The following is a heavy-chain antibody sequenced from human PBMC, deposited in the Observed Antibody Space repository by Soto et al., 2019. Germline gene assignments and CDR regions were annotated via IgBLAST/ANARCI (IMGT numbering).Heavy chain of an antibody. CDR1: GFTFSSYS. V-gene: IGHV3-48*01. CDR3: AKDIKVIYYYYYGMDV. D-gene: IGHD3-22*01. J-gene: IGHJ6*02. CDR2: ISSSSSTI. Sequence: PGGSLRLSCAASGFTFSSYSMNWVRQAPGKGLEWVSYISSSSSTIYYADSVKGRFTISRDNAKNTLYLQMNSLRAEDTAVYYCAKDIKVIYYYYYGMDVWGQGTTVTVSS.